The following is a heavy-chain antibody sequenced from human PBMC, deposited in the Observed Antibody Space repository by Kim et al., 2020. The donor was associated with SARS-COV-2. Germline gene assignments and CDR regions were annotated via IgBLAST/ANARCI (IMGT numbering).Heavy chain of an antibody. CDR1: GYTFTSYY. J-gene: IGHJ4*02. D-gene: IGHD4-17*01. Sequence: ASVKVSCKASGYTFTSYYMHWVRQAPGQGLEWMGIINPSGGSTSYAQKFQGRVTMTRDTSTSTVYMELSSLRSEDTAVYYCARVYGDYGDGTDFFDYWGQGTLVTVSS. V-gene: IGHV1-46*01. CDR2: INPSGGST. CDR3: ARVYGDYGDGTDFFDY.